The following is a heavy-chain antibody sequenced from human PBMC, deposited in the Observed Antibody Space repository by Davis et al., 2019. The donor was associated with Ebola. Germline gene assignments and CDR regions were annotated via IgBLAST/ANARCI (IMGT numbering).Heavy chain of an antibody. Sequence: GESLKISCAASGFTFSSYDMHWVRQATGKGLEWVSAIGTAGDTYYPGSVKGRFTISRENAKNSLYLQMNSLRAGDTAVYYCARGAAVAGIRDYYGMDVWGQGTTVTVSS. V-gene: IGHV3-13*01. CDR3: ARGAAVAGIRDYYGMDV. CDR2: IGTAGDT. J-gene: IGHJ6*02. D-gene: IGHD6-19*01. CDR1: GFTFSSYD.